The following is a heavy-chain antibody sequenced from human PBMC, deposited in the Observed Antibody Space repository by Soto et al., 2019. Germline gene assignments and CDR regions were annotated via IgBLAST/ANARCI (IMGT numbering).Heavy chain of an antibody. CDR3: AKEGGLSGSYYISSSYYFDY. CDR1: GFTFSSCG. D-gene: IGHD1-26*01. CDR2: ISYDGSNT. J-gene: IGHJ4*02. Sequence: PGGSLRLSCAASGFTFSSCGMHWVRQAPGKGLEWVAIISYDGSNTYYADSVKGRFTISRDNSKNTLYLQMNSLRAEDTSVYYCAKEGGLSGSYYISSSYYFDYWGQGTLVTVSS. V-gene: IGHV3-30*18.